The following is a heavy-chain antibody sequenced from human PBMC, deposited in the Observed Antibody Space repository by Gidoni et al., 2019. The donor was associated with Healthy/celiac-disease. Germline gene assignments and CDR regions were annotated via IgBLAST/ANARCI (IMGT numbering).Heavy chain of an antibody. D-gene: IGHD3-22*01. J-gene: IGHJ4*02. Sequence: QVQLVESGGGVVQPGRSLRLPCAASGFTFSSHGMHWVRQAPGKGLEWVAVISYEGSNKYYADSGKGRFTISRDNSKNTLYLQMNSLRAEDTAVYYCAKEIRYYYDSSGYGIDYWGQGTLVTVSS. CDR1: GFTFSSHG. CDR3: AKEIRYYYDSSGYGIDY. CDR2: ISYEGSNK. V-gene: IGHV3-30*18.